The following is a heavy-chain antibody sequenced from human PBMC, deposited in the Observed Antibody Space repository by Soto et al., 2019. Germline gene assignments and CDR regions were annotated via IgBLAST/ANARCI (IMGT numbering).Heavy chain of an antibody. V-gene: IGHV1-69*13. D-gene: IGHD2-2*01. J-gene: IGHJ6*02. CDR3: ARPVYQLLSYYYYGMDV. CDR1: GGTFSSYA. CDR2: IIPIFGTA. Sequence: SVKVSCKASGGTFSSYAISWVRQAPGQGLEWMGGIIPIFGTANYAQKFQGRVTITADESTSTAYMELSSLRSEDTAVYYCARPVYQLLSYYYYGMDVWGQGTTVTVSS.